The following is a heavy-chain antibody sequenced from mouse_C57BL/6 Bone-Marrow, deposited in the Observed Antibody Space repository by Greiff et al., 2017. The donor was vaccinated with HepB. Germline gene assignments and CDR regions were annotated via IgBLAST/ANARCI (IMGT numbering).Heavy chain of an antibody. CDR2: IDPSDSYT. CDR1: GYTFTSYW. D-gene: IGHD1-1*01. V-gene: IGHV1-50*01. Sequence: QVQLQQPGAELVKPGASVKLSCKASGYTFTSYWMQWVKQRPGQCLEWIGEIDPSDSYTNYNQKFKGKATLTVDTSSSTAYMQLSSLTSEDSAVYYCASYYGSSYYFDYWGQGTTLTVSS. CDR3: ASYYGSSYYFDY. J-gene: IGHJ2*01.